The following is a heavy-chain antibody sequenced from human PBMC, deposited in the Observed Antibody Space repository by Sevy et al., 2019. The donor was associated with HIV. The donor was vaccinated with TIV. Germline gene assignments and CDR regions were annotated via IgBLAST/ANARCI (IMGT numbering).Heavy chain of an antibody. Sequence: GGSLRRSCAASGFTFSSYSMNWVRQAPGKGLEWVSSISGISNYIYYADSMKGRFTVTRDNARNSLYLQMNSLRAEDTAVYYCARNNCSITNCYMGDVFDIWGQGTMVTVSS. J-gene: IGHJ3*02. D-gene: IGHD2-2*02. CDR3: ARNNCSITNCYMGDVFDI. CDR2: ISGISNYI. V-gene: IGHV3-21*01. CDR1: GFTFSSYS.